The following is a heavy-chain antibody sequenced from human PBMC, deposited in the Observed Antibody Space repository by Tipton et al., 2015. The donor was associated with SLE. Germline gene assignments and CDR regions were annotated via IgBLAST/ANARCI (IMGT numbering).Heavy chain of an antibody. CDR2: INHSGST. D-gene: IGHD1-26*01. J-gene: IGHJ6*03. Sequence: LRLSCAVYGGSFSGYYWSWIRQPPGKGLEWIGEINHSGSTNYNPSLKSRVTISVDTSKNQFSLKLSSVTAADTAVYFCARVSGSYLYYYYYYYMDAWGKGTTVTVSS. CDR1: GGSFSGYY. V-gene: IGHV4-34*01. CDR3: ARVSGSYLYYYYYYYMDA.